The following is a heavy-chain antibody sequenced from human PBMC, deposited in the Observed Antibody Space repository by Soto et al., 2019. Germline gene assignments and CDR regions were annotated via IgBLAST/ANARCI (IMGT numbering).Heavy chain of an antibody. CDR2: IYYSGST. D-gene: IGHD3-16*01. CDR3: ARNCGFGAAY. V-gene: IGHV4-61*08. J-gene: IGHJ4*02. Sequence: SETLSLTCTVSGGYMSSGDYYWSWIRQPPGKGLEWLGYIYYSGSTNYNPSLKSRVTISVDTSKNQFSLKLSSVTAADTAVYYGARNCGFGAAYWGKGTLVTVS. CDR1: GGYMSSGDYY.